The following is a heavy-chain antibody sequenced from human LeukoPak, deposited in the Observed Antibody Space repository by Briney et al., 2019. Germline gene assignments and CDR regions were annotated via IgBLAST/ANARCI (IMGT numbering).Heavy chain of an antibody. J-gene: IGHJ4*02. V-gene: IGHV4-39*01. CDR1: GYSISSNYY. D-gene: IGHD3-10*01. CDR2: IYYSGST. Sequence: PSETLSLTCTVSGYSISSNYYWGWIRQPPGKGLEWIGSIYYSGSTYYNPSLKSRVTISVDTSKNQFSLKLGSVTAADTAVYYCARQGVGASGYYYGSGSYLGFDYWGQGTLVTVSP. CDR3: ARQGVGASGYYYGSGSYLGFDY.